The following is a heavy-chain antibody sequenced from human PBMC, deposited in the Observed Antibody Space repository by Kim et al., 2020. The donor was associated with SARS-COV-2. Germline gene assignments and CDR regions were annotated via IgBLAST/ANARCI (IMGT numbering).Heavy chain of an antibody. CDR3: ARARITMIVVVKYFDY. Sequence: PAPKRRVTISVDTSKNQFSLKLSSVTAADTAVYYCARARITMIVVVKYFDYWGQGTLVTVSS. V-gene: IGHV4-31*02. D-gene: IGHD3-22*01. J-gene: IGHJ4*02.